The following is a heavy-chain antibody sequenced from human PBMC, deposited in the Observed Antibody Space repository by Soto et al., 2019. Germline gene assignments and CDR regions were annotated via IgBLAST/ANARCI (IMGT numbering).Heavy chain of an antibody. CDR1: SGSISSGGYY. CDR2: IYYSGST. Sequence: TSETLSLTCTVSSGSISSGGYYWSWIRQHPGKGLEWIGYIYYSGSTYYNPSLKSRVTISVDTSKNQFSLKLSSVTAADTAVYYCARDQVAAGTDVWGQGTTVTVSS. J-gene: IGHJ6*02. V-gene: IGHV4-31*03. D-gene: IGHD6-13*01. CDR3: ARDQVAAGTDV.